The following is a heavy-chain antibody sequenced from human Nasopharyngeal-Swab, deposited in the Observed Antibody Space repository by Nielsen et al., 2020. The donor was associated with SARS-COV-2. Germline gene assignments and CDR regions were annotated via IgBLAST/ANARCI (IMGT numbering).Heavy chain of an antibody. D-gene: IGHD6-13*01. J-gene: IGHJ2*01. CDR3: ARGGSSWPHWYFDL. Sequence: GGSLRLSCAASGFIFSNYNMNWVRQAPGKGLEWVSYIGVTSSTRYYADSLRGRFTISRDNAKNSLYLQMNSLRAEDTAVYYCARGGSSWPHWYFDLWGRGPLVTVSS. CDR2: IGVTSSTR. CDR1: GFIFSNYN. V-gene: IGHV3-48*04.